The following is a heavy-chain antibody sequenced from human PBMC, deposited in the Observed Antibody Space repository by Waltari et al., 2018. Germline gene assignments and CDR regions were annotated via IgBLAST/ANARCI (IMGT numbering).Heavy chain of an antibody. V-gene: IGHV1-2*06. CDR3: AREIAVADPFDY. J-gene: IGHJ4*02. Sequence: QVQLVQSGAEVKKPGASVKVSCKASGYTFTGYYMHWVRQAPGQGLEWMGRINPNSGGTNYAQKFQGRVNMTRDTSISTAYMELSRLRADDTAVYYCAREIAVADPFDYWGQGTLVTVSS. D-gene: IGHD6-19*01. CDR1: GYTFTGYY. CDR2: INPNSGGT.